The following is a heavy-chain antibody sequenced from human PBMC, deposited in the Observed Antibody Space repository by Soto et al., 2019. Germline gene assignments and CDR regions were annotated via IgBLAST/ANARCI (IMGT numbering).Heavy chain of an antibody. CDR3: ARDVDYDSSSAEYFQH. J-gene: IGHJ1*01. CDR2: IIPILGIA. Sequence: QVQLVQSGAEVKKPGSSVKVSCKASGGTFSSYTISWVRQAPGQGLEWMGRIIPILGIANYAQKFQGRVTITADKSTSTAYMELRSLRSEDTAVYYCARDVDYDSSSAEYFQHWGQGTLVTVSS. D-gene: IGHD3-22*01. V-gene: IGHV1-69*08. CDR1: GGTFSSYT.